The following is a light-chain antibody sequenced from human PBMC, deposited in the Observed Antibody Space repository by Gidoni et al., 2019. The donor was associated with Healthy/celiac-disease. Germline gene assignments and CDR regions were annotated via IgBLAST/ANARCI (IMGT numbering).Light chain of an antibody. J-gene: IGLJ2*01. V-gene: IGLV2-11*01. CDR2: DVS. CDR1: SSDVGGYNY. CDR3: CSYAGSYPYVV. Sequence: QSALTQPPSVSGSPGQSVTITRTGTSSDVGGYNYVSWYQQHPGTAPKLLIYDVSKRPSGVPDRFSGSKSGNTASLTISGLQAEDEADYYCCSYAGSYPYVVFGGGTKLTVL.